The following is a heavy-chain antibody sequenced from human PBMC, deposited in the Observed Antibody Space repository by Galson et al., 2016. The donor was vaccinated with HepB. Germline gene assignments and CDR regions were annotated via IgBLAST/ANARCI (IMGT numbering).Heavy chain of an antibody. J-gene: IGHJ6*02. CDR2: IWLDGSKQ. CDR3: ARTGPDSYYFNAMHV. CDR1: GFTFSTYG. Sequence: SLRLSCATSGFTFSTYGMHWVRQAAGKGLEWVAVIWLDGSKQYYADSVKGRFTISRDKSTSTLYLQMNSLRAEDTAMYYCARTGPDSYYFNAMHVWGQGTTVTVSS. D-gene: IGHD1-14*01. V-gene: IGHV3-33*01.